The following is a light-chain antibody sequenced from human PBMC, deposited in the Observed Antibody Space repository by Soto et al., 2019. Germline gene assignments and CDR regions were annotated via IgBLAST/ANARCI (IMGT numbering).Light chain of an antibody. J-gene: IGLJ2*01. CDR1: SGDVGSYNL. Sequence: QSVLTQPASVSGSPGQSITISCTGTSGDVGSYNLVSWYQQHPGKAPKLMIYEDSKRPSGVSNRFSGSKSGNTASLTISGLQADDEADYHCCSYAGSDTLVFGGGTKLTVL. CDR2: EDS. V-gene: IGLV2-23*01. CDR3: CSYAGSDTLV.